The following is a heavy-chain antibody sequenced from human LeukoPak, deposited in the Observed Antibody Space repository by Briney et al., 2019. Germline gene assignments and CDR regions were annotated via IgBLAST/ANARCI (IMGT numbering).Heavy chain of an antibody. Sequence: SVKVSCKASGGTFSSYAISWVRQAPGQGLEWMGGIIPIFGTANYAQKFQGRVTITADKSTSTAYMELSSLRSEDTAVYYCARGASGVRGGGVYNWFDPWGQGTLVTVSS. CDR1: GGTFSSYA. CDR2: IIPIFGTA. J-gene: IGHJ5*02. D-gene: IGHD3-10*01. V-gene: IGHV1-69*06. CDR3: ARGASGVRGGGVYNWFDP.